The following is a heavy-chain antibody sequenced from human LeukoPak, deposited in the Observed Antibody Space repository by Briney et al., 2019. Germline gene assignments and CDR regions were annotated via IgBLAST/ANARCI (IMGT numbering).Heavy chain of an antibody. Sequence: PSGTLSLTCTVSGGSISSYYWSWIRQPPGKGLEWIGDIYPSGSTNYNPSLKSRVTISVDTSKNQFSLKLSSVTAADTAVYYCARQPVEMATISFFDYWGQGALVTVSS. D-gene: IGHD5-24*01. V-gene: IGHV4-4*09. CDR2: IYPSGST. CDR3: ARQPVEMATISFFDY. J-gene: IGHJ4*02. CDR1: GGSISSYY.